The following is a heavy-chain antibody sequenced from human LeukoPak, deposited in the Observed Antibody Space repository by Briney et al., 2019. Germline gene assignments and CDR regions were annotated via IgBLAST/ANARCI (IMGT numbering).Heavy chain of an antibody. D-gene: IGHD3-10*01. CDR2: IYDRGPA. Sequence: SQTLSLTCTVSGYAIISGGFSWNWIRQPPGKGLEWIGCIYDRGPAHYNPSLKSRFTISVDRPKNQFFLNVTSLTAADTAVYYCARGQWFRAFWSRGTPVTVSS. CDR1: GYAIISGGFS. CDR3: ARGQWFRAF. V-gene: IGHV4-30-2*01. J-gene: IGHJ4*02.